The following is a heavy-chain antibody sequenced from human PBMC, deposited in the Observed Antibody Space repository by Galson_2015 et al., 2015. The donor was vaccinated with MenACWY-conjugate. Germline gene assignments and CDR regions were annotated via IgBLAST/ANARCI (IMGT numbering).Heavy chain of an antibody. D-gene: IGHD1-26*01. V-gene: IGHV5-51*01. Sequence: QSGAEVKKPGESLKISCKGSGYTFTTYWIGWVRQLPGKGLEWMGLTSPGDSETRYSPAFQGQVTISADKSISTAYVQWGSLQASDTAMYYCARHPPGGRGMDVWGQGTTVTVSS. J-gene: IGHJ6*02. CDR1: GYTFTTYW. CDR2: TSPGDSET. CDR3: ARHPPGGRGMDV.